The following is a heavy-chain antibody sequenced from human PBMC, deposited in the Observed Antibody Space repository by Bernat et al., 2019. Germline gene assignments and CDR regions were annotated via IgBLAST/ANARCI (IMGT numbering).Heavy chain of an antibody. J-gene: IGHJ4*02. D-gene: IGHD1-1*01. V-gene: IGHV3-30*03. CDR1: GFTFSSYG. Sequence: QVRLVESGGGVVQPGRSLRLSCAASGFTFSSYGMHWVRQAPGKGLEWVAVISYDGSNKYYADSVKGRFTISRDNSKNTLYLQMNSLRAEDTAVYYCARDGGTTDEGDFDYWGQGTLVTVSS. CDR2: ISYDGSNK. CDR3: ARDGGTTDEGDFDY.